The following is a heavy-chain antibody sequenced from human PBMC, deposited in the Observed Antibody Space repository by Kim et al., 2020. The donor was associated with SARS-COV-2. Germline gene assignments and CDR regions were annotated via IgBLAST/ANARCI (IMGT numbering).Heavy chain of an antibody. Sequence: SETLSLTCTVSGGSISSYYWSWIRQPPGKGLEWIGYIYYSGSTNYNPSLKSRVTISVDTSKNQFSLKLSSVTAADTAVYYCARHLPHIVVVPAVDAFDIWGQGTMVTVSS. V-gene: IGHV4-59*08. CDR2: IYYSGST. CDR3: ARHLPHIVVVPAVDAFDI. D-gene: IGHD2-2*01. J-gene: IGHJ3*02. CDR1: GGSISSYY.